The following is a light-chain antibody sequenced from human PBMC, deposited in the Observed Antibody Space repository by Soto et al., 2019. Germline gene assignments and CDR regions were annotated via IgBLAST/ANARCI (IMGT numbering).Light chain of an antibody. V-gene: IGLV2-23*01. CDR1: SSDVGRYNL. CDR2: EGN. CDR3: CSYAGGSTFV. J-gene: IGLJ1*01. Sequence: QSALTQPASVSGSPGQSITISCTGTSSDVGRYNLVSWYQQHPGKAPKLIIYEGNKRPSGVSTHFSGSKSANTASLTISGLQAEDEADYYCCSYAGGSTFVFGTGTKLTVL.